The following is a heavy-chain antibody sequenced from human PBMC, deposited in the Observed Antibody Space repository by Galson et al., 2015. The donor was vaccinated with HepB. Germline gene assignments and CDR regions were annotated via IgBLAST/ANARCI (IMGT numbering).Heavy chain of an antibody. D-gene: IGHD2-21*01. J-gene: IGHJ4*02. CDR3: AKARYWPADNFDY. CDR1: GFTFSSYA. Sequence: SLRLSCAASGFTFSSYAMHWVRQAPGKGLEWVAVISYDGSNKYYADSVKGRFTISRDNSKNTLYLQMNSLRAEDTAVYYCAKARYWPADNFDYWGQGTLVTVSS. CDR2: ISYDGSNK. V-gene: IGHV3-30*04.